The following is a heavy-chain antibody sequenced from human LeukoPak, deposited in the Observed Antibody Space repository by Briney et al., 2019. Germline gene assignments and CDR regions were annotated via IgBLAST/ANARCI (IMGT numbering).Heavy chain of an antibody. CDR3: ARASRWGYCSSTSCYAPTGPFDY. CDR1: GGSISSYY. Sequence: SETLSLTCTVSGGSISSYYWSWIRQPPGKGLEWIGEINHSGSTNYNPSLKSRVTISVDTSKNQFSLKLSSVTAADTAVYYCARASRWGYCSSTSCYAPTGPFDYWGQGTLVTVSS. D-gene: IGHD2-2*01. J-gene: IGHJ4*02. CDR2: INHSGST. V-gene: IGHV4-34*01.